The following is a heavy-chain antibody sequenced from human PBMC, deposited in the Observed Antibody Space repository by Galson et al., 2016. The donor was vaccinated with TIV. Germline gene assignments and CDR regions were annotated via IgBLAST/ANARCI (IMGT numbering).Heavy chain of an antibody. CDR3: AKDPRLYGDYFLHYFDY. CDR2: ISYDGSDQ. V-gene: IGHV3-30*18. CDR1: GFTFSDYG. Sequence: SLRLSCAASGFTFSDYGMHWVRQAPGKGLEWVAVISYDGSDQYYAGSVKGRFTISRDNSKNTLYLQMNSLRSDDTAMYSCAKDPRLYGDYFLHYFDYWGQGTLVTVSS. J-gene: IGHJ4*02. D-gene: IGHD4-17*01.